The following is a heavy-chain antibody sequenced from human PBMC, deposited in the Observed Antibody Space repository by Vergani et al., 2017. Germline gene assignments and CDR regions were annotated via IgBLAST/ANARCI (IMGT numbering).Heavy chain of an antibody. CDR1: GYTFRTYY. CDR3: ARTSDPYVGEKYIWFDP. CDR2: ISPYNGKT. D-gene: IGHD3-16*01. V-gene: IGHV1-18*04. J-gene: IGHJ5*02. Sequence: QVQLVQSGGEVEKPGASVTVSCKASGYTFRTYYISWVRQAPGQGLEWMGWISPYNGKTKYTQKFQGRVTMTTDTSTTTAYLELRSLTSDDTAVYYCARTSDPYVGEKYIWFDPRGQGTLVTVSS.